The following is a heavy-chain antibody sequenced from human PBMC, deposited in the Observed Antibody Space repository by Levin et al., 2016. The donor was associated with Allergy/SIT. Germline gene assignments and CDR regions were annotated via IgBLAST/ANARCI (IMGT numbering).Heavy chain of an antibody. J-gene: IGHJ6*02. D-gene: IGHD3-10*01. V-gene: IGHV4-31*03. CDR1: GGSISSGGYY. CDR3: ARDGDYYGSGSYTRGYGMDV. CDR2: IYYSGST. Sequence: SETLSLTCTVSGGSISSGGYYWSWIRQHPGKGLEWIGYIYYSGSTYYNPSLKSRVTISVDTSKNQFSLKLSSVTAADTAVYYCARDGDYYGSGSYTRGYGMDVWGQGTTVTVSS.